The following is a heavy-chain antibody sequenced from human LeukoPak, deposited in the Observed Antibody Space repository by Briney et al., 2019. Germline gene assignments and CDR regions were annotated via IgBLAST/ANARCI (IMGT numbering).Heavy chain of an antibody. J-gene: IGHJ5*02. CDR3: ARDHHYCSSTSCYSGFDP. CDR1: GGSISSHY. CDR2: IYYSGST. Sequence: SETLSLTCTVSGGSISSHYWSWIRQPPGKGLEWIGYIYYSGSTNYNPSLKSRVTISVDMSKNQFSLKLSSVTAADTAVYYCARDHHYCSSTSCYSGFDPWGQGTLVTVSS. D-gene: IGHD2-2*01. V-gene: IGHV4-59*11.